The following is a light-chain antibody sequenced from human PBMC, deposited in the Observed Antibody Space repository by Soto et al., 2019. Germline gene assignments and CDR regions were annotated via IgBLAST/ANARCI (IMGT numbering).Light chain of an antibody. CDR3: QQHGDASIT. Sequence: EIVLTQSPGTLSLSPGERATLSCRASQTVSRNNLVWYQQRPGQPPRLLIYGASSRATGIPDRFSGSGSGTDFSLTISRLEPEDFAVYYCQQHGDASITFGQGTRLEIK. CDR2: GAS. J-gene: IGKJ5*01. V-gene: IGKV3-20*01. CDR1: QTVSRNN.